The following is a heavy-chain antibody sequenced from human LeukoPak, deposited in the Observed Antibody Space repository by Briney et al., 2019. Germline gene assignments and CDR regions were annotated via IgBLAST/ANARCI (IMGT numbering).Heavy chain of an antibody. CDR3: TRGPPTVVTPYWYFDL. CDR1: GGSVSSGSYY. CDR2: IYYSGST. Sequence: PSEALSLTCTVSGGSVSSGSYYWSWIRQPPGKGLEWIGYIYYSGSTNYNPSLKSRVTISVDTSKNQFSLKLSSVTAADTAVYYCTRGPPTVVTPYWYFDLWGRGTLVTVSS. J-gene: IGHJ2*01. D-gene: IGHD4-23*01. V-gene: IGHV4-61*01.